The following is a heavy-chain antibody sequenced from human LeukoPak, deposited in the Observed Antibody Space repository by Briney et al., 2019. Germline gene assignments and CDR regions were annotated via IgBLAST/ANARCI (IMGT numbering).Heavy chain of an antibody. CDR1: GGSISSDHW. Sequence: PSGTLSLTCAVSGGSISSDHWWSWVRQPPGKSLEWIGEIFHIGVTNYKPSLKSRVSMSVDNSRHQFSLKLSSVTAADTAVYYCARGGVGVNPTRLQHWGQGTLVTVSS. J-gene: IGHJ1*01. V-gene: IGHV4-4*02. CDR2: IFHIGVT. D-gene: IGHD1-26*01. CDR3: ARGGVGVNPTRLQH.